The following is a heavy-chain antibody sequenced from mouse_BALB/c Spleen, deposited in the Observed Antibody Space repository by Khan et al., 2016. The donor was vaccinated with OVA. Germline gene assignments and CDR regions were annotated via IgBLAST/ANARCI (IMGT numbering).Heavy chain of an antibody. CDR2: IDPFSGGT. V-gene: IGHV1S135*01. Sequence: IQLVQSGPELMKPGASVKISCKASGYSFTSYYIHWVIQSHGKSLEWIGYIDPFSGGTTYNQKFKGKATLTVDKSSSTAYIHLSNLTSEDSAVXFCTRHGYVAWLTYWGQGTLVTVS. CDR1: GYSFTSYY. CDR3: TRHGYVAWLTY. J-gene: IGHJ3*01. D-gene: IGHD2-2*01.